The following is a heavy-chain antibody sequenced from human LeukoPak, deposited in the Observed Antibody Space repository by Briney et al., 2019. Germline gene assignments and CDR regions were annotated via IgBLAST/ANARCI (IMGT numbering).Heavy chain of an antibody. CDR1: GGTFSSYA. V-gene: IGHV1-69*04. CDR3: ARVRESSDDAFDI. J-gene: IGHJ3*02. CDR2: IIPILGIA. Sequence: SVKVSCKASGGTFSSYAISWVRQAPGQGLEWMGRIIPILGIANYAQKFQGRVTITADKSTSTAYMELSSLRSEDTAVYYCARVRESSDDAFDIWGQGTMVTVSS.